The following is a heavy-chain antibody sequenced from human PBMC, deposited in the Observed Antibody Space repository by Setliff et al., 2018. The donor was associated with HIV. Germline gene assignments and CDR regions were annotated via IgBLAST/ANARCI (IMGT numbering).Heavy chain of an antibody. J-gene: IGHJ6*03. Sequence: SETLSLTCTVSGGSISSRSYYWSWLRQPAGKGLEWIGRIYSNGNTDYNPSLKSRVTISEDTSKNQFSLKLSSVTAADTAVYYCARHRGMIGTTWYNHYMDVWGKGATVTVSS. CDR1: GGSISSRSYY. CDR3: ARHRGMIGTTWYNHYMDV. V-gene: IGHV4-61*02. D-gene: IGHD1-7*01. CDR2: IYSNGNT.